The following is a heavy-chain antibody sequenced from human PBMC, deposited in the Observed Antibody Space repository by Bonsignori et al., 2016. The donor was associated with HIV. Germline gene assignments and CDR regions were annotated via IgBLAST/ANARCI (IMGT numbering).Heavy chain of an antibody. J-gene: IGHJ6*03. CDR2: IWYDGSNK. D-gene: IGHD5-24*01. V-gene: IGHV3-33*06. Sequence: WIRQPPGKGLEWVAVIWYDGSNKYYADSVKGRFTISRDNSKNTLYLQMNSLRAEDTAVYYCAKREKANYYMDVWGKGTTVTVSS. CDR3: AKREKANYYMDV.